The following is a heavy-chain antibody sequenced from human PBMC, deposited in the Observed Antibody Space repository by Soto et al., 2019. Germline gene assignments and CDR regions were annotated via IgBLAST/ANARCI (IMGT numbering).Heavy chain of an antibody. CDR1: GFTFGDNL. V-gene: IGHV1-3*01. D-gene: IGHD2-2*01. CDR3: AIVVLSVGPPANDAFDV. CDR2: INPDNGNT. Sequence: QGQLVQSGAEVRKPGASVNISCWASGFTFGDNLINWVRKVPGQRLEGMGWINPDNGNTTYSQTFQGRVTISRLSYASIAYVEVPELISDDEAVYYCAIVVLSVGPPANDAFDVSGQGTMVTVSS. J-gene: IGHJ3*01.